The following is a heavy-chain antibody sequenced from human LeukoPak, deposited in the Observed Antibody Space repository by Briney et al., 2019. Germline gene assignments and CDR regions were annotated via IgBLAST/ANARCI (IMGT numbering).Heavy chain of an antibody. Sequence: PGGTLRLSCAASGFTFSSYGMSWVRQAPGKGLEWVSTISGSGVNRDYADSVKGRFIISRDNSKNTLYLQMHSLRAEDTAVYYCAKGISHMISLLYFDYWGQGTLVTVSS. V-gene: IGHV3-23*01. CDR3: AKGISHMISLLYFDY. D-gene: IGHD3-22*01. CDR1: GFTFSSYG. J-gene: IGHJ4*02. CDR2: ISGSGVNR.